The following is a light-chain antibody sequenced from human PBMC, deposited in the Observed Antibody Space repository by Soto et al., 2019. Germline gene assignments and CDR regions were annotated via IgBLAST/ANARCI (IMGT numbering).Light chain of an antibody. CDR2: DVS. CDR1: QTISRW. V-gene: IGKV1-5*01. Sequence: DIQMTQSPSTLSASVVDRVTITFRASQTISRWLAWYQQKPGKAPELLIYDVSTLKSGVPSRFSGSGSGTEFTLTISSLQPDDSASYYCQQYNTFWKCGQGTKGDIK. CDR3: QQYNTFWK. J-gene: IGKJ1*01.